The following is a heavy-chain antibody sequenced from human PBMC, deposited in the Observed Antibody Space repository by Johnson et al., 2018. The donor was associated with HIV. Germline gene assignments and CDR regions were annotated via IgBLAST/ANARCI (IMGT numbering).Heavy chain of an antibody. J-gene: IGHJ3*02. CDR1: GFTLSNYG. V-gene: IGHV3-33*01. Sequence: QVQLVESGGGVVQPGRSLTLSCAASGFTLSNYGMHWVRQAPGKGLEWVAMMWYDGSQKGYAESVKGRFTISRDNSKNKLYLQMNSLRAEDTAVYYCARTLRPGPDTFDIWGQGTMVTVSS. D-gene: IGHD5-12*01. CDR3: ARTLRPGPDTFDI. CDR2: MWYDGSQK.